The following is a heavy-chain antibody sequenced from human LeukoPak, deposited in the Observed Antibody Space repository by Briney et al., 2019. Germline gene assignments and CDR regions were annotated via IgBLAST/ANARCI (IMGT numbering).Heavy chain of an antibody. J-gene: IGHJ6*03. V-gene: IGHV4-34*01. CDR3: ARGRGSGSYFNXPFMXV. D-gene: IGHD3-10*01. CDR2: INHSGST. CDR1: GGSFSGYY. Sequence: SETLSLTCAVYGGSFSGYYWSWIRQPPGKGLEWIGEINHSGSTNYNPSLKSRVTISVDTSNNQFSLKLSSVTAADTAVYYCARGRGSGSYFNXPFMXVWRKGTTVTVSS.